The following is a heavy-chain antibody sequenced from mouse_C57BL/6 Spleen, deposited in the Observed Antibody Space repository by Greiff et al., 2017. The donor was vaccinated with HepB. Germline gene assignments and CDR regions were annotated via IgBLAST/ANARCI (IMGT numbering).Heavy chain of an antibody. J-gene: IGHJ2*01. CDR1: GFNIKDYY. CDR2: IDPEDGEP. CDR3: ARWGATGVDY. V-gene: IGHV14-2*01. Sequence: VQLQQSGAELVKPGASVKLSCTASGFNIKDYYMHWVKQRPEQGLEWIGRIDPEDGEPKYAPKFQGTATITADTSSNTAYLQRSSLTSEDTAVYYCARWGATGVDYWGQGTTLTVSS. D-gene: IGHD1-1*01.